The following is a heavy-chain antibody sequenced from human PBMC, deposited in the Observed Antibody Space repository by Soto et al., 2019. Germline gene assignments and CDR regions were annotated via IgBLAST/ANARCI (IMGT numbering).Heavy chain of an antibody. D-gene: IGHD3-16*01. J-gene: IGHJ6*02. CDR2: ISSSSSYI. CDR3: ARDFTYYYYYGMDV. V-gene: IGHV3-21*01. CDR1: GLTFSSYS. Sequence: EVQLVESGGGLVKPGWSLRLSCAASGLTFSSYSMKWVRQAPGKGLEWVSSISSSSSYIYYADSVKGRFTISRDNAKNSLYLQMNSLRAEDTAVYYCARDFTYYYYYGMDVWGQGTTVTVSS.